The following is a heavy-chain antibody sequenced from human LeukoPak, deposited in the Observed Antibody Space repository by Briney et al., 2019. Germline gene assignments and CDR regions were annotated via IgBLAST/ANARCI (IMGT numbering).Heavy chain of an antibody. CDR3: ARDRGGLGYCSSTSCYREYYFDY. Sequence: PSETLSLTCTVSGGSISSYYWSWIRQPPGKGLEWIGYIYYSGSTNYNPSLKSRVTISVDTSKNQFSLKLSSVTAADTAVYYCARDRGGLGYCSSTSCYREYYFDYWGQGTLVTVSS. CDR1: GGSISSYY. CDR2: IYYSGST. D-gene: IGHD2-2*01. V-gene: IGHV4-59*01. J-gene: IGHJ4*02.